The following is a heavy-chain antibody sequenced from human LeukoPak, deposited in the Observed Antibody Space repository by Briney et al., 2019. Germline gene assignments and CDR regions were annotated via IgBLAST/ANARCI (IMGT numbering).Heavy chain of an antibody. CDR2: INPSGGST. D-gene: IGHD2-2*02. V-gene: IGHV1-46*01. CDR3: ARDQVPAAIGGGGGPLDP. J-gene: IGHJ5*02. CDR1: GYTFTSYY. Sequence: GASVKVSCKASGYTFTSYYMHWVQQAPGQGLEWMGIINPSGGSTSYAQKFQGRVTMTRDTSTSTVYMELSSLRSEDTAVYYCARDQVPAAIGGGGGPLDPWGQGTLVTVSS.